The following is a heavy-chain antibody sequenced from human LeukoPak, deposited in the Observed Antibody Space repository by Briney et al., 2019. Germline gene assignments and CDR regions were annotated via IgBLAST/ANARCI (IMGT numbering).Heavy chain of an antibody. J-gene: IGHJ4*02. V-gene: IGHV3-53*01. CDR2: IYIGDTT. D-gene: IGHD3-10*01. CDR1: GFTVSSNY. Sequence: GGSLRLSCAASGFTVSSNYMIWVRQAPGKGLELVSVIYIGDTTYYADSVKGRFTISRDNSRNTLHLRMNSLRAEDTAVYHCARGVNYGSKSYFDYWGQGSLVTVSS. CDR3: ARGVNYGSKSYFDY.